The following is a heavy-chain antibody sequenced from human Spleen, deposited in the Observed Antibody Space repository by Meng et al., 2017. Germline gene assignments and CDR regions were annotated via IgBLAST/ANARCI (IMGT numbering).Heavy chain of an antibody. CDR3: ARDEDISATGKLFGDY. V-gene: IGHV1-2*06. D-gene: IGHD6-13*01. CDR2: INPKSGDT. Sequence: ASVKVSCKASGYTFPDYWLHRVRLAPGQGLEWMGRINPKSGDTHYAQRFQGRVTMTGDTSISTAYMGLSGLRSDDTAMYYCARDEDISATGKLFGDYWGQETLVTVSS. J-gene: IGHJ4*02. CDR1: GYTFPDYW.